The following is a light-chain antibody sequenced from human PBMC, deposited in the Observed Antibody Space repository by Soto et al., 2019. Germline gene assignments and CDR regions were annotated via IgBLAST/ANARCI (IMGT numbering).Light chain of an antibody. CDR2: EVT. J-gene: IGLJ1*01. V-gene: IGLV2-8*01. Sequence: QSALTQPPSAPGSPGQSVTISCTGTSSDIGGYDYVSWYQQHPGKAPKLLIYEVTKRPSGVPDRFSGSKSGNTASLTVSGLQADDEAAYYCSSYADSNNFDVFGTGTKLTVL. CDR3: SSYADSNNFDV. CDR1: SSDIGGYDY.